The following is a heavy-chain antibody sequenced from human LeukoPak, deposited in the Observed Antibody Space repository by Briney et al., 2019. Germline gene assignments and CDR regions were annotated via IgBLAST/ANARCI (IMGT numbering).Heavy chain of an antibody. D-gene: IGHD3-3*01. Sequence: GGTLRLSCAASGFSFSSYAMSWVRQAPGKGLEGVSTVTAGGDGTYYTDSVKGRFTISRDNSKSTLYLQMNSLRAEDTAVYYCAKDRWSGFSAFEYWGRGTLVTASS. CDR1: GFSFSSYA. J-gene: IGHJ4*02. CDR2: VTAGGDGT. V-gene: IGHV3-23*01. CDR3: AKDRWSGFSAFEY.